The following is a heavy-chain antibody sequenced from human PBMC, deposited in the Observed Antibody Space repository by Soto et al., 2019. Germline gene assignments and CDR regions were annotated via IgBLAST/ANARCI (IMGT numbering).Heavy chain of an antibody. J-gene: IGHJ4*02. CDR2: ISAYNGNT. CDR1: GYTFTSYG. D-gene: IGHD3-22*01. V-gene: IGHV1-18*01. Sequence: ASVKVSCKASGYTFTSYGISWVRQAPGQGLEWMGWISAYNGNTKYVQKFQGRVTITRDTSASTAYMELSSLRSEDTTVYYCARDYDSSGYPRYYFDYWGQGTLVTVSS. CDR3: ARDYDSSGYPRYYFDY.